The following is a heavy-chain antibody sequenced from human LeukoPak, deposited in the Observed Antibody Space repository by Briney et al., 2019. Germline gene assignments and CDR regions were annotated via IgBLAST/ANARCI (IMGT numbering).Heavy chain of an antibody. J-gene: IGHJ4*02. Sequence: SVKVSCKASGGTFSSYAISWVRQAPGQGLEWMGGIIPIFGTANYAQKLQGRVTITADESTSTAYMELSSLRSEDTAVYYCARDDCSGGSCYFDYWGQGTLVTVSS. CDR3: ARDDCSGGSCYFDY. CDR2: IIPIFGTA. CDR1: GGTFSSYA. D-gene: IGHD2-15*01. V-gene: IGHV1-69*13.